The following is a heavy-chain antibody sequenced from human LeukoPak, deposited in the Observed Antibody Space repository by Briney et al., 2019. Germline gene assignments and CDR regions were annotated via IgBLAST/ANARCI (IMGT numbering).Heavy chain of an antibody. CDR3: ARGIGGYFDY. J-gene: IGHJ4*02. CDR2: IYHSGST. CDR1: GGSISSGYY. D-gene: IGHD2/OR15-2a*01. Sequence: SQTLSLTCTVSGGSISSGYYWGWIRQPPGEGLEWIGSIYHSGSTYYNPSLKSRVTISVDTSKNQFSLKLSSVTAADTAVYYCARGIGGYFDYWGQGTLVTVSS. V-gene: IGHV4-38-2*02.